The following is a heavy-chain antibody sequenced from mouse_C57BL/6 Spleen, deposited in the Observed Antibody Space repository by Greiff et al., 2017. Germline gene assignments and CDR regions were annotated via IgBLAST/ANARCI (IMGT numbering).Heavy chain of an antibody. Sequence: EVMLVESGGGLVKPGGSLKLSCAASGFTFSSYAMSWVRQTPEKRLEWVATISDGGSYTYYPDNVKGRFTISRDNAKNNLYLQMSHLKSEDTAMYYCAREGLLLPYFDYWGQGTTLTVSS. V-gene: IGHV5-4*01. D-gene: IGHD1-1*01. CDR3: AREGLLLPYFDY. CDR2: ISDGGSYT. CDR1: GFTFSSYA. J-gene: IGHJ2*01.